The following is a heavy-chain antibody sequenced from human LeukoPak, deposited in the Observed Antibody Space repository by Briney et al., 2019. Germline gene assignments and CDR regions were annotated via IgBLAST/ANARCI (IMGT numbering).Heavy chain of an antibody. Sequence: GGSLRLSCAASGFTFSSYAMGWVRQAPGKGLEWVSAISGSGGSTYYADSVKGRFTISRDNSKNTLYLQMNSLRAEDTAVYCCAKTQSITMVRGVQGYWGQGTLVTFSS. CDR3: AKTQSITMVRGVQGY. D-gene: IGHD3-10*01. J-gene: IGHJ4*02. CDR1: GFTFSSYA. V-gene: IGHV3-23*01. CDR2: ISGSGGST.